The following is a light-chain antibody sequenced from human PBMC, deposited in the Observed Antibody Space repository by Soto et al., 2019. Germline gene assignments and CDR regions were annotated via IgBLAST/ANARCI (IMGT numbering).Light chain of an antibody. V-gene: IGKV1-9*01. Sequence: IQLTQSPSSLSASVGDRVSITCRASQDIKTYLAWYQQKRGKAPKLLISGTFTLQSGVPSRFNGSGSGTDFTLTISRLQPEDFATYYCQHLNNYPPFTCGPGTKVDLE. CDR1: QDIKTY. CDR3: QHLNNYPPFT. J-gene: IGKJ3*01. CDR2: GTF.